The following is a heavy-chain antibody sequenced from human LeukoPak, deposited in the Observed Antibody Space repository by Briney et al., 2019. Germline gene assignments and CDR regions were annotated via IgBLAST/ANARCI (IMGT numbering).Heavy chain of an antibody. CDR2: IFNSGTT. CDR3: ASRPAGTTWYGVFDY. V-gene: IGHV4-59*01. J-gene: IGHJ4*02. Sequence: PSETLSLTCSVSGCSINSYYWSWIRQPPGKRLEWVGYIFNSGTTNYNPSLRSRVTMSVDTSRDQFFLRLSSVTAADTAIYYCASRPAGTTWYGVFDYWSQGTLVTVSS. CDR1: GCSINSYY. D-gene: IGHD6-13*01.